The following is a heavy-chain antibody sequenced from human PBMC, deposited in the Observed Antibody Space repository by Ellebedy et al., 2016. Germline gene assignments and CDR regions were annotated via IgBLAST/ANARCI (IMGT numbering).Heavy chain of an antibody. V-gene: IGHV7-4-1*02. CDR3: ARDWGGGVRGVTGYFDL. Sequence: ASVKVSCKASGYSLTTYAMNWVRQAPGQGLEWMGWIDTNTGNPTYALGFTGRFVFSLDTSVSTTSLQISSLKAEDTAVYYCARDWGGGVRGVTGYFDLWGRGTLVTVSS. D-gene: IGHD3-10*01. CDR2: IDTNTGNP. CDR1: GYSLTTYA. J-gene: IGHJ2*01.